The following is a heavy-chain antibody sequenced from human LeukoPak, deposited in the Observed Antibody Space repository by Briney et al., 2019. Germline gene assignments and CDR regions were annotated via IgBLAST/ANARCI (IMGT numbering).Heavy chain of an antibody. CDR1: GGSISSYY. CDR2: IYTSGST. Sequence: SETLSLTCTVSGGSISSYYWSWIRQPAGKGLEWIGRIYTSGSTNYNPSLKSRVTMSVDTSKNQFSLKLSSVTAADTAVYYCAREDFWSGYYRAWFEPWGQGTLVTVSS. D-gene: IGHD3-3*01. J-gene: IGHJ5*02. CDR3: AREDFWSGYYRAWFEP. V-gene: IGHV4-4*07.